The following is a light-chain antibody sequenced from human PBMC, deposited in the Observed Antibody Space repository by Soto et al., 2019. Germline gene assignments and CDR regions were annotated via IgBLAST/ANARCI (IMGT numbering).Light chain of an antibody. Sequence: QSALTQPASVSGSPGQSITISCTGTSSDVGGYNYVSWYQHHAGKAPRLMIYASSNRPSGVSHRFSGSRSGNTASLTISGLQAEDEADYHCSSYTSGTTLYVFGTGTKLTVL. J-gene: IGLJ1*01. V-gene: IGLV2-14*01. CDR3: SSYTSGTTLYV. CDR2: ASS. CDR1: SSDVGGYNY.